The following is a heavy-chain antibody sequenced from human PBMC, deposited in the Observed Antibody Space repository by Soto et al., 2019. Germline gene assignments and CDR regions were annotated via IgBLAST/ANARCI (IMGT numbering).Heavy chain of an antibody. D-gene: IGHD6-19*01. CDR3: ARPYRSGWDHFDY. CDR1: GFTVSSNY. V-gene: IGHV3-66*04. CDR2: IYSGGST. Sequence: EVQLVESGGGLVQPGGSLRLSCAASGFTVSSNYMSWVRQAPGKGLEWVSVIYSGGSTYYADSVKGRFTISRDNSKNTLYLQMSSLRAEDTAVYYCARPYRSGWDHFDYWGQGTLVTVSS. J-gene: IGHJ4*02.